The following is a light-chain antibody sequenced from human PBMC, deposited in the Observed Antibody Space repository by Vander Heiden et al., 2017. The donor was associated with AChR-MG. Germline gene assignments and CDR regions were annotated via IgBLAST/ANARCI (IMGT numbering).Light chain of an antibody. Sequence: YDLTPPRSVSVALGQDAAITCGGNKIGNKAVPWYHQTPGQAPMWVIFRDRNRPAGIPERFSGSNSGNTATLTISGVEAGDEGDFDCQVWVGSTAVFGGGTTLSVI. CDR1: KIGNKA. J-gene: IGLJ2*01. V-gene: IGLV3-9*01. CDR2: RDR. CDR3: QVWVGSTAV.